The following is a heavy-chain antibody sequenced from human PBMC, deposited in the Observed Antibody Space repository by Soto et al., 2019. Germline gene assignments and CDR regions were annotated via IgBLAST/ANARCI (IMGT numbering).Heavy chain of an antibody. CDR3: AKVKGIAAGWGMDV. CDR1: GFTFSSFA. Sequence: GGSLRLSCVASGFTFSSFAMHWDRQAPGKGLEWVAVMSCDGRNKNYADSVKGRVTISRDNSKNTLYLQMNSLRAEDTAVYYCAKVKGIAAGWGMDVWGQGTAVTVSS. D-gene: IGHD6-13*01. J-gene: IGHJ6*02. CDR2: MSCDGRNK. V-gene: IGHV3-30*04.